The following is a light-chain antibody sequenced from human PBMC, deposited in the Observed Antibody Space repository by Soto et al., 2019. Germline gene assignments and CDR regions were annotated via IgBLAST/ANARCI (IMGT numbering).Light chain of an antibody. J-gene: IGKJ4*01. V-gene: IGKV3-15*01. CDR3: QQYDTRHT. CDR1: QSISRN. Sequence: EIVMTQSPGTLSVSPGERATLSCRASQSISRNLAWYQQKLGQAPRLLIYGASIRASGIPARFSGSGSGTEFTLTISSLQSEDFAVYFCQQYDTRHTFGGGTKVEIK. CDR2: GAS.